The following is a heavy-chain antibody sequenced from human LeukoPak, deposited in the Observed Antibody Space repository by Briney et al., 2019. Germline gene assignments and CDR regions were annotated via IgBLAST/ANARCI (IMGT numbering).Heavy chain of an antibody. CDR1: GYTFTGYY. CDR3: ARVRIVVDRGGFDY. J-gene: IGHJ4*02. CDR2: INPNSGDT. Sequence: ASVKLSCKISGYTFTGYYMNWGRQAPGQGLEWMGWINPNSGDTGYAQKFQGRVTMARDTSISTAYMELSRLRSDDTAVYYCARVRIVVDRGGFDYWGQGTLVTVSS. V-gene: IGHV1-2*02. D-gene: IGHD3-22*01.